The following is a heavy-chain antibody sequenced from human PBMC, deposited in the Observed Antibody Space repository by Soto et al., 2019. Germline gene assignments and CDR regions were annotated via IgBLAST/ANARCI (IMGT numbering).Heavy chain of an antibody. CDR3: ARSNYGSGSKN. J-gene: IGHJ4*02. Sequence: SQTLSLTCAISGDSVSSNSVAWNWIRQSPSRGPEWLGRTYYRSKWFNEYAVFVKSRITINPDTSKNQFSLHLNSVTPEDTAVYYCARSNYGSGSKNWGQGTLVTVSS. CDR1: GDSVSSNSVA. D-gene: IGHD3-10*01. V-gene: IGHV6-1*01. CDR2: TYYRSKWFN.